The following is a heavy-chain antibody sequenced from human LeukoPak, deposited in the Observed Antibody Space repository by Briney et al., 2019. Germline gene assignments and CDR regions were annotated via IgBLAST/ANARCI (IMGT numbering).Heavy chain of an antibody. Sequence: ASVKVSCKASGYTFTSYYMHWVRQAPGQGLEWMGRINPSGGSTSYAQKFQGRVTITRDTSTSTVYMELSSLRSEDTAVYYCATSTLVITMVRGVAFDYWGQGTLVTVSS. J-gene: IGHJ4*02. V-gene: IGHV1-46*01. CDR3: ATSTLVITMVRGVAFDY. CDR1: GYTFTSYY. D-gene: IGHD3-10*01. CDR2: INPSGGST.